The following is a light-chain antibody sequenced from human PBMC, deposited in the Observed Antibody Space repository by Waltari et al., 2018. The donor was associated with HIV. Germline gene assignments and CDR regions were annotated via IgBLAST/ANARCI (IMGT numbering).Light chain of an antibody. CDR1: HSTIGGHA. Sequence: QPVLTQPPSASGVSEENVTLSCSGGHSTIGGHAVSWYQPLPGTAPKPLVYSDDQRPSGLPDRFSGSKSGTSASLAITGLHPDDEAHYYCAAWDDTLNGVIFGGGTKLTV. CDR2: SDD. J-gene: IGLJ2*01. V-gene: IGLV1-44*01. CDR3: AAWDDTLNGVI.